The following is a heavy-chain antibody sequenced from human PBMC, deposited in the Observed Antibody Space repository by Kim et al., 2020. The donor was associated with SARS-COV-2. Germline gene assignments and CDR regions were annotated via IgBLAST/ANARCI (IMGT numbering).Heavy chain of an antibody. CDR1: GFTFSDYY. D-gene: IGHD3-16*02. CDR3: ARVGYDYVWGRYREYDYSYDMDV. V-gene: IGHV3-11*05. CDR2: ISSSSSYT. J-gene: IGHJ6*02. Sequence: GGSLRLSCAASGFTFSDYYMSWIRQAPGKGLEWVSYISSSSSYTNYADSVKGRFTISRDNAKNSLYLQMNSLRAEDTAVYYCARVGYDYVWGRYREYDYSYDMDVWGQGTTVTVSS.